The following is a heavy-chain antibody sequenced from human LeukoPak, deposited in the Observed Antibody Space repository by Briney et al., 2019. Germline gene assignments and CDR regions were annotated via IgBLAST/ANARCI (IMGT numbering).Heavy chain of an antibody. CDR3: ARDGPIHTSGYYFDY. CDR1: GFTFSSHG. Sequence: GRSLTLSCAASGFTFSSHGMHWVRQAPGKGLEWVAMISWDGSEKYYADSVKGRFTISRDNSKNTLDLQMNSLRAEDTSVYYCARDGPIHTSGYYFDYWGQGSLVTVSS. V-gene: IGHV3-33*01. J-gene: IGHJ4*02. CDR2: ISWDGSEK. D-gene: IGHD3-22*01.